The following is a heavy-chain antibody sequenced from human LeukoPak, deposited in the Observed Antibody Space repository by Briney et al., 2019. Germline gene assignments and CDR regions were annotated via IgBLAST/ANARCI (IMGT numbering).Heavy chain of an antibody. CDR1: GFTFSNYW. CDR3: TRLADHTGDH. CDR2: IKQDGSEK. D-gene: IGHD7-27*01. V-gene: IGHV3-7*01. Sequence: PGGSLRLSCAASGFTFSNYWLSWVRQAPGKGLEWVANIKQDGSEKYYVDSVKGRFTISRDNAKDSVSLQMNSLRGEDTAVYYCTRLADHTGDHWGQGTLVTVSS. J-gene: IGHJ4*02.